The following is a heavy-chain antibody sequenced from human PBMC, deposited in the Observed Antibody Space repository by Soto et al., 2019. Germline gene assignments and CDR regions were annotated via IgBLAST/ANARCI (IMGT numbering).Heavy chain of an antibody. Sequence: PEGALRPSLAASGFTFPTYSLNRVRLVPGKGLEWLSYISNTGSTIYYADSVKGRFTISRDNAKNSLYLQMSGLRVEDTAVYYCARGTMTAVSKTDSWGQGALVT. D-gene: IGHD4-17*01. CDR2: ISNTGSTI. CDR3: ARGTMTAVSKTDS. CDR1: GFTFPTYS. V-gene: IGHV3-48*01. J-gene: IGHJ4*02.